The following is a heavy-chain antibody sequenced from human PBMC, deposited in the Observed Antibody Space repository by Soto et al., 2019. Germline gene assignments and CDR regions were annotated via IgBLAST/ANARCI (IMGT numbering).Heavy chain of an antibody. V-gene: IGHV1-69*01. Sequence: QVQLVQSGAEVRKPGSSVKVSCKASGGTFSRHAISWVRQAPGQGLEWMGGIIPIFGTANHAKKFQGRVTIIADESTSTVYMEVSSLRSEDTAMYYCARGWGYDSNDYYYAYWGQGTLVIVSS. D-gene: IGHD3-22*01. CDR3: ARGWGYDSNDYYYAY. CDR2: IIPIFGTA. CDR1: GGTFSRHA. J-gene: IGHJ4*02.